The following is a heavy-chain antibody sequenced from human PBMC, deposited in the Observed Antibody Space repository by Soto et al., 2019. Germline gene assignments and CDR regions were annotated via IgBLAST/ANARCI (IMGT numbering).Heavy chain of an antibody. J-gene: IGHJ4*01. CDR2: IHYSGTT. CDR1: CTSISSYY. CDR3: ARNSSHYRYY. D-gene: IGHD3-10*01. Sequence: TSEPLSLTCTVSCTSISSYYWSWIRQPPGKGLEWIANIHYSGTTNYNPSLASRVTLSVDTSKNQFSLKMTSVTAADRAMYFCARNSSHYRYYWG. V-gene: IGHV4-59*01.